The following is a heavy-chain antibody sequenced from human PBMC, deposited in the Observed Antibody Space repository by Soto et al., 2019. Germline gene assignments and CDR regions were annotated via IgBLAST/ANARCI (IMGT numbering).Heavy chain of an antibody. D-gene: IGHD3-3*01. CDR1: GGSISSGDYY. Sequence: SETLSLTCTVSGGSISSGDYYWSWIRQPPGKGLEWIGYIYYSGSTYYNPSLKSRVTISVDTSKNQFSLKLSSVTAADTAVYYCARVKRFSFFECVLDPWGQGTLVTVSS. V-gene: IGHV4-30-4*01. CDR3: ARVKRFSFFECVLDP. J-gene: IGHJ5*02. CDR2: IYYSGST.